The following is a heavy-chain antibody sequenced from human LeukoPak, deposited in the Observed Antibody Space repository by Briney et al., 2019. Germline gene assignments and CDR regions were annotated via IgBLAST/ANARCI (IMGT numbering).Heavy chain of an antibody. CDR1: GYTFTGYY. J-gene: IGHJ5*02. D-gene: IGHD6-13*01. CDR2: INPNSGGT. CDR3: ARAATIARVYNWFYP. V-gene: IGHV1-2*02. Sequence: AASVKVSCKASGYTFTGYYMHWVRQAPGQGLEWMGWINPNSGGTNYAQKFQGRVTMTRDTSISTAYMELSRLRSDDTAVYYCARAATIARVYNWFYPWGQGTLVTVSS.